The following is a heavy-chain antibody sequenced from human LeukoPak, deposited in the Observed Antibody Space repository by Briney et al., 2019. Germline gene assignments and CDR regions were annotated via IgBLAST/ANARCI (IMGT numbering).Heavy chain of an antibody. Sequence: GGSLRLSCAASGFTFSNYAMSWVRQAPGKGVEWVSGISDGGGSTYYADSVKGRFTISRDNSKNTMYLQMNSLRGEDTAVYYCAKDSSGSYYGKSDFWGQGTLVAVSS. CDR3: AKDSSGSYYGKSDF. J-gene: IGHJ4*02. CDR2: ISDGGGST. V-gene: IGHV3-23*01. CDR1: GFTFSNYA. D-gene: IGHD1-26*01.